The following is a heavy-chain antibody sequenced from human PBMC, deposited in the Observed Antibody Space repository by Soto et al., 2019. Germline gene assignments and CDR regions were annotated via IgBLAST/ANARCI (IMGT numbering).Heavy chain of an antibody. CDR3: EGRHDPFHV. Sequence: QVQLVESGGGVVQPARSLRLSCVASGLTFSNYGIHWVRQAPGRGLEWVAVIWHDGSQKYSADSVRGRFTISRDNSKNTVYLQMNSLRVEDTAVYYCEGRHDPFHVWGQGTMVTVSS. J-gene: IGHJ3*01. CDR2: IWHDGSQK. CDR1: GLTFSNYG. V-gene: IGHV3-33*01.